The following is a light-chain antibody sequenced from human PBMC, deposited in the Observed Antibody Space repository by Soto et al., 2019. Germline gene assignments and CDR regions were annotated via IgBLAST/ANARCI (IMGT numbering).Light chain of an antibody. CDR2: AAS. V-gene: IGKV1-27*01. Sequence: DIQMTQSPSSLSASVGDRVTITCRASQGISNYLAWYQQKPGKVPKLLIYAASTLQSGVPSRFSGSGSGTDVTLTISGLQPEDVATYYCQKYNSAPRTFGPGTKVHIK. J-gene: IGKJ3*01. CDR3: QKYNSAPRT. CDR1: QGISNY.